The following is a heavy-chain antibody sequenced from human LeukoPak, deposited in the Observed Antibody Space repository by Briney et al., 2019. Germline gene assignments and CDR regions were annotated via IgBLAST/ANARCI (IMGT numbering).Heavy chain of an antibody. Sequence: SETLSLTCAVYGGSFNDYYWGWIRQPPGKGLEWIGEINHTGSTKYRPSLKSRLTISVDTSKNQSSLKLSSMTAADTAVYYCARGANTVTTYYYYYMDVWGKGTTVTISS. D-gene: IGHD4-17*01. CDR2: INHTGST. CDR3: ARGANTVTTYYYYYMDV. CDR1: GGSFNDYY. J-gene: IGHJ6*03. V-gene: IGHV4-34*01.